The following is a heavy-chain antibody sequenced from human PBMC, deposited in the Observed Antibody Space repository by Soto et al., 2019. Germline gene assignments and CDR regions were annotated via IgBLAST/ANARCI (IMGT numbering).Heavy chain of an antibody. D-gene: IGHD6-19*01. V-gene: IGHV1-2*04. Sequence: QVQLVQSGAEVKKPGASVKVSCKASGYTFTGYYMHWVRQAPGQGLEWMGWINPNSGGTNYAQKCQGWVTMTRDTSISTAYMELSRLRSDDTAVYYCARGSSGWYDSAWYFDLWGRGTLVTVSS. CDR3: ARGSSGWYDSAWYFDL. CDR2: INPNSGGT. J-gene: IGHJ2*01. CDR1: GYTFTGYY.